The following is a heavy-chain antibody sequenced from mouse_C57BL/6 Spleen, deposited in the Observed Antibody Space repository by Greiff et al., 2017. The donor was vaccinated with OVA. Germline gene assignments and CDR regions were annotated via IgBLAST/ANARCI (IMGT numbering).Heavy chain of an antibody. CDR1: GFTFSDAW. J-gene: IGHJ2*01. V-gene: IGHV6-6*01. CDR3: TRGRDYDEGPFDY. D-gene: IGHD2-4*01. CDR2: IRNKANNHAT. Sequence: EVKVEESGGGLVQPGGSMKLSCAASGFTFSDAWMDWVRQSPEKGLEWVAEIRNKANNHATYYAESVKGRFTISRDDSKSSVYLQMNSLRAEDTGIYYCTRGRDYDEGPFDYWGQGTTLTVSS.